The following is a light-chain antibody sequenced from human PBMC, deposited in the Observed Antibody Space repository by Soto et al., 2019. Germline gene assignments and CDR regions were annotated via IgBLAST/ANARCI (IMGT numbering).Light chain of an antibody. CDR3: QHYRTS. V-gene: IGKV3-20*01. Sequence: EIVLTQSPGTLSLSPGERATLSCRARQRCSSSSLAWYQQNPGQPPRLLIYGASSRATGIPDMFSGIGSDTDFTLTTTRLEPEDFALYYWQHYRTSFGVGTKVAIK. CDR2: GAS. J-gene: IGKJ4*01. CDR1: QRCSSSS.